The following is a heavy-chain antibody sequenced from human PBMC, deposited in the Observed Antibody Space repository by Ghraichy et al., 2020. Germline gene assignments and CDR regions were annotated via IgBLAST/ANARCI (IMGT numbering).Heavy chain of an antibody. CDR1: GGSISSGGYY. CDR3: ASSLPTYYYDSSGYFDP. V-gene: IGHV4-31*03. D-gene: IGHD3-22*01. CDR2: IYYSGST. Sequence: SETLSLTCTVSGGSISSGGYYWSWIRQHPGKGLEWIGYIYYSGSTYYNPSLKSRVTISVDTSKNQFSLKLSSVTAADTAVYYCASSLPTYYYDSSGYFDPWGQGTLVTVSS. J-gene: IGHJ5*02.